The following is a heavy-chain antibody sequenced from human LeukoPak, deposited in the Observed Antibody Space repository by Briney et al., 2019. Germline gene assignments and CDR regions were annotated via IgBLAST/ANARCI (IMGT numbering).Heavy chain of an antibody. CDR3: ARDVRVRGPNDY. CDR1: GFTFSSYS. J-gene: IGHJ4*02. Sequence: PGGSLRLSCAASGFTFSSYSMNWVRQAPGKGLEWVSSISGSSSYIYYADSVKGRFTISRDNAKNSLYLQMNSLRAEDTAVYYCARDVRVRGPNDYWGQGTLVTVSS. CDR2: ISGSSSYI. D-gene: IGHD3-10*01. V-gene: IGHV3-21*01.